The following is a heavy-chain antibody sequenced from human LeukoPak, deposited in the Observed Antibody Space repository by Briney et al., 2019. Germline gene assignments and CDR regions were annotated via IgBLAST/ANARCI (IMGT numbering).Heavy chain of an antibody. D-gene: IGHD6-19*01. J-gene: IGHJ2*01. CDR3: AADSSGWYARYFDL. CDR2: IYYNGNT. Sequence: SETLSLTCSVSDGSINSYYWNWIRRPPGKGLEWIGYIYYNGNTNYSPSLKSRVTISVDTSKNQFSLGLSSVTAADTAVYYCAADSSGWYARYFDLWGRGTLVTVSS. V-gene: IGHV4-59*01. CDR1: DGSINSYY.